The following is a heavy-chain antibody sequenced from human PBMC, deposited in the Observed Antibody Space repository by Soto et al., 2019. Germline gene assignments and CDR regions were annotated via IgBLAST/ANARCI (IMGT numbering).Heavy chain of an antibody. V-gene: IGHV1-8*01. D-gene: IGHD2-8*01. Sequence: QAYLEQSGAEVKKPGASVKVSCKASGYSLTDNGITWVRQASGQGLEYVGWISPDSGKTDYALKFQGRVTMTRDTSINTVYMELSSLRSDDTAVYYCARVYGYYYYYMDVWGKGTTVTVSS. CDR1: GYSLTDNG. CDR2: ISPDSGKT. CDR3: ARVYGYYYYYMDV. J-gene: IGHJ6*03.